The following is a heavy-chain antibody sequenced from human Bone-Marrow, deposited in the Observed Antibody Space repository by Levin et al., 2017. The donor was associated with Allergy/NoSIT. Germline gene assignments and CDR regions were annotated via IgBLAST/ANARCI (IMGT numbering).Heavy chain of an antibody. CDR1: GFTFSSYE. D-gene: IGHD3-3*01. J-gene: IGHJ4*02. CDR2: ISSSGSTI. V-gene: IGHV3-48*03. CDR3: ARQLGNFWSGYNYFDY. Sequence: LSLTCAASGFTFSSYEMNWVRHAPGKGLEWVSYISSSGSTIYYADSVKGRFTISRDNAKNSLYLQMNSLRAEDTAVYYCARQLGNFWSGYNYFDYWGQGTLVTVSS.